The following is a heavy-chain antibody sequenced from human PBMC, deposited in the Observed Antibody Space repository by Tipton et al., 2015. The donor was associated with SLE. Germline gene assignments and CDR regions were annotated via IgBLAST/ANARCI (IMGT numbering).Heavy chain of an antibody. V-gene: IGHV1-18*01. CDR1: GYNFTSYG. Sequence: QLVQYGGEVKKRGASVKVYCKDSGYNFTSYGISWVRQDHGQGLEWSGGSSGYNGNTNDAQKLKGRVTMTTDTSKNTAYMELRSLRSDDTAVYYYARYHPSWFDPCGQGTLVTVSS. CDR3: ARYHPSWFDP. D-gene: IGHD1-14*01. CDR2: SSGYNGNT. J-gene: IGHJ5*02.